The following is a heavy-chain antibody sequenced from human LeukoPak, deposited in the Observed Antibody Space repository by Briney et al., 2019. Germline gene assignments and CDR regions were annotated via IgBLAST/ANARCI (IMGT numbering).Heavy chain of an antibody. J-gene: IGHJ4*02. CDR1: RFTFSDDY. CDR2: ISDSSNII. V-gene: IGHV3-11*04. D-gene: IGHD2-15*01. Sequence: GGSLRLSCVASRFTFSDDYMTWIRQAPGKGLEWVSYISDSSNIIYCTDSVKGRFAISRDNAKNSLYLQMNSLRAEDTAVYYCARLRIRNCSGGTCYSTFFDYWGQGTLVTVSS. CDR3: ARLRIRNCSGGTCYSTFFDY.